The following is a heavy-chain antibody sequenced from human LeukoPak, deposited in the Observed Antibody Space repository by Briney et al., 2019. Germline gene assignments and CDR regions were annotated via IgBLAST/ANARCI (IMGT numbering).Heavy chain of an antibody. CDR3: ARDSSGWHYYFDY. J-gene: IGHJ4*02. V-gene: IGHV3-48*03. D-gene: IGHD6-19*01. CDR1: GFTFSSYE. CDR2: ISSSGSTI. Sequence: PGGSLRLSCAASGFTFSSYEMNWVRQAPGKGLEWVSYISSSGSTIYYAESVKGRFTISRDNAKNSLYLQMNSLRAEDTAVYYCARDSSGWHYYFDYWGQGTLVTVSS.